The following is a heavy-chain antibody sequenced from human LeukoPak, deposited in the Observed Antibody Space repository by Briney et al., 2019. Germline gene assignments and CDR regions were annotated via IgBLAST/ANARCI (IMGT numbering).Heavy chain of an antibody. V-gene: IGHV4-59*01. D-gene: IGHD2-2*01. CDR1: GGSIATYY. Sequence: PSEALSLTCTVSGGSIATYYWSWIRQPPGEGLEWIGYIYYSGSTTYSPSLKGRGIISLDTSKKQFSLNLSSVTAADTAVHYCALGSVPANYYYYYMDVWGKGPTVTVSS. CDR2: IYYSGST. J-gene: IGHJ6*03. CDR3: ALGSVPANYYYYYMDV.